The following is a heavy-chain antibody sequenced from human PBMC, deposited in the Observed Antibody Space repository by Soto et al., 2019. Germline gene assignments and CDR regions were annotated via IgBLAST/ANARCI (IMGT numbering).Heavy chain of an antibody. CDR2: IWYDGSNK. V-gene: IGHV3-33*01. D-gene: IGHD4-17*01. J-gene: IGHJ4*02. Sequence: QVQLVESGGGVVQPGRSLRLSCAASGFTFSNYGMHWVRQAPGKGLEWVAVIWYDGSNKYYADSVKGRFNISRDNSKNTLYLKMNSLRAEDTAVYYCAREDYGDSHDYWGQGTLVTVSS. CDR3: AREDYGDSHDY. CDR1: GFTFSNYG.